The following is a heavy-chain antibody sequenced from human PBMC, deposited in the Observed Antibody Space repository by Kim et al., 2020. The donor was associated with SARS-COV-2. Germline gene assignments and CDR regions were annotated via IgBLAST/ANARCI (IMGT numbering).Heavy chain of an antibody. J-gene: IGHJ4*02. CDR3: ASDSGSYHEFDY. D-gene: IGHD1-26*01. V-gene: IGHV5-10-1*01. Sequence: NTSPSFQGHVTISADKSISTAYLQWSSLKASDTAMYYCASDSGSYHEFDYWGQGTLVTVSS.